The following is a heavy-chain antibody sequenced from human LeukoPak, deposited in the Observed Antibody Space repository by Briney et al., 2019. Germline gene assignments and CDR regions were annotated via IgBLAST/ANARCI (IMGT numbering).Heavy chain of an antibody. Sequence: SSVKVSCKASGGTFSSYAISWVRQAPGQGLEWMGGIIPIFGTANYAQKFQGRVTITADESTSTAYMELSSLRSEDTAVYYCAESITIFGVVIDSWFDPWGRGTLVTVSS. CDR3: AESITIFGVVIDSWFDP. CDR1: GGTFSSYA. CDR2: IIPIFGTA. J-gene: IGHJ5*02. V-gene: IGHV1-69*01. D-gene: IGHD3-3*01.